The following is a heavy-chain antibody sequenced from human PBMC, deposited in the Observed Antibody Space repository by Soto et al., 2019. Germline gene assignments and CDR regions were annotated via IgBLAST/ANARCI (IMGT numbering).Heavy chain of an antibody. CDR2: ISSSGDGT. V-gene: IGHV3-23*01. Sequence: EVQLRQSGGGVVQPGGSLRLSCVASGFSFANYAMTWVRQAPGKGLEWVSGISSSGDGTYYADSVKDRFRVSRDKSTSTVHLQLSSLRVEDTAMYYFAKDQGSRGSSYFGDWGQGALVIVSS. CDR1: GFSFANYA. J-gene: IGHJ4*02. D-gene: IGHD3-16*01. CDR3: AKDQGSRGSSYFGD.